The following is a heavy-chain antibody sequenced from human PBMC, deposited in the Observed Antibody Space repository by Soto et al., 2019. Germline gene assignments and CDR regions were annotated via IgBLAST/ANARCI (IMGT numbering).Heavy chain of an antibody. CDR2: ISWDGETT. CDR3: ASSQGDY. CDR1: GFTFDDHN. V-gene: IGHV3-43*01. Sequence: EVQLVESGGGLVQPGGSLRLSCAASGFTFDDHNMYWVRQVSGKGLEWVSLISWDGETTYYADSVKGRFTISRVNSKNSLYLQLNALTTEDSGLYYCASSQGDYWGQGTLVIVAS. D-gene: IGHD6-6*01. J-gene: IGHJ4*02.